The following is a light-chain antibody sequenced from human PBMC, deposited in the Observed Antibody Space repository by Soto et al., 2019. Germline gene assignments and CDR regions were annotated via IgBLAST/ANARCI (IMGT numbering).Light chain of an antibody. Sequence: DIQMTQSPSTLSASVGDRVTITCRASQSISSWLAWYQQKPGKAPKLLIYDASSLESGVPSRFSGSGSGTEFTLTSSSQQHDDCASYYCQQYNRYWTFGQGTKVEIK. J-gene: IGKJ1*01. CDR3: QQYNRYWT. CDR1: QSISSW. V-gene: IGKV1-5*01. CDR2: DAS.